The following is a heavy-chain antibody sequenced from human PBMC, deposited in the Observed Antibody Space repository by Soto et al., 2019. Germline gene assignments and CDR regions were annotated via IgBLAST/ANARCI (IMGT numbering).Heavy chain of an antibody. D-gene: IGHD3-22*01. J-gene: IGHJ4*02. CDR2: IYHSGST. V-gene: IGHV4-38-2*01. Sequence: PSETLSLTCAVSGYSISSGYYWGWIRQPPGKGLEWIGSIYHSGSTYYNPSLKSRVTISVDTSKNQFSLKLGSVTAADTAVYYCARANYDSSGYYENWGQGTLVTVSS. CDR3: ARANYDSSGYYEN. CDR1: GYSISSGYY.